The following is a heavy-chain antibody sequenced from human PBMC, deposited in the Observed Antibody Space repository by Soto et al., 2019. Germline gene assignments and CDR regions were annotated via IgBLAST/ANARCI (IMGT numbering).Heavy chain of an antibody. CDR2: INLNGGST. J-gene: IGHJ6*03. CDR3: ARGNSYYYYMDV. Sequence: EVQLVESGGGVVRPGGSLRLSCAASGFTFDDYGMSWVRQAPGKGLEWVSGINLNGGSTGYADSVKCRFTISRDNAKNSLYLQMNSLRAEDTALCHCARGNSYYYYMDVWGKGTTVTVSS. CDR1: GFTFDDYG. V-gene: IGHV3-20*01.